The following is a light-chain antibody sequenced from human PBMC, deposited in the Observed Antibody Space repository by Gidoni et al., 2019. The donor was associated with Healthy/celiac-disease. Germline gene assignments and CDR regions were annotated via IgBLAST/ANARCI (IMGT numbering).Light chain of an antibody. V-gene: IGKV3-11*01. CDR1: QSVSSY. J-gene: IGKJ1*01. Sequence: EIVLTQSPATLSLSPGERATLSCRASQSVSSYLAWYQQKPGQAPRLLIYYASNRATGIPARFSGSCSGTDFTLSISSLDPEDFAVYYCQQRSNWPPWTFGQGTKVEIK. CDR3: QQRSNWPPWT. CDR2: YAS.